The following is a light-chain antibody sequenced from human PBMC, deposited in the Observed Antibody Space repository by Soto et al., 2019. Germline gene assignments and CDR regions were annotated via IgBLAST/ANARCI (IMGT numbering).Light chain of an antibody. CDR1: QSISSN. V-gene: IGKV3-15*01. CDR2: GAS. Sequence: EIVMTQSPATLSVSPGERATLSCRASQSISSNLAWYQQKPGQAPRLLIYGASTRATDIPGRFSGSGSGTEFTLTINSLQSEDFAVYYCQQYNNWPPITFGQGTRLEIK. CDR3: QQYNNWPPIT. J-gene: IGKJ5*01.